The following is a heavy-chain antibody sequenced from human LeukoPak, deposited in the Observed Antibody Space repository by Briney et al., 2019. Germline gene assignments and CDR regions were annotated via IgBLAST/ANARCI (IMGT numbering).Heavy chain of an antibody. CDR2: IYYSGST. V-gene: IGHV4-39*07. CDR3: ARDGLVYGDYYY. J-gene: IGHJ4*02. CDR1: GGSISSSSYY. D-gene: IGHD4-17*01. Sequence: SETLSLTCTVSGGSISSSSYYWGWIRQPPGKGLEWVGSIYYSGSTYYNPSLKSRVTISVDTSKNQFSLKLSSVTAADTAVYYCARDGLVYGDYYYWGQGTLVTVSS.